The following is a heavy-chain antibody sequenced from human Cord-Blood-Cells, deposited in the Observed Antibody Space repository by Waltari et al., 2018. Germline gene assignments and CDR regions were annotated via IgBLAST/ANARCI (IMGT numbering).Heavy chain of an antibody. CDR2: IYPGDSDT. Sequence: EVQLVQSGAEVKKPGESLKISCKGSGYSFTSYWIGWVRQMPGKGLEWMGIIYPGDSDTRYTPSFQGQVSISAEKSISTADLQWSSLKASDTAMYYCARHISRPDANWFDPWGQGTLVTVSS. CDR1: GYSFTSYW. CDR3: ARHISRPDANWFDP. J-gene: IGHJ5*02. D-gene: IGHD3-9*01. V-gene: IGHV5-51*01.